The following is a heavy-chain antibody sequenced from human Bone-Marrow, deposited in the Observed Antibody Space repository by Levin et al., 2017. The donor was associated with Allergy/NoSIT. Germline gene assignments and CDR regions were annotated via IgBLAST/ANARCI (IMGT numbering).Heavy chain of an antibody. Sequence: SQTLSLTCTVSGGSVNNYYWSWIRQTPGKGLEWIGNIYYTGGTTYNPSLKSRVTISVDRSREQFSLRLSSVTATDTAVYYCARRSSGWTGDSFDIWAKGQWSPSLQ. J-gene: IGHJ3*02. V-gene: IGHV4-59*08. CDR2: IYYTGGT. CDR1: GGSVNNYY. D-gene: IGHD6-19*01. CDR3: ARRSSGWTGDSFDI.